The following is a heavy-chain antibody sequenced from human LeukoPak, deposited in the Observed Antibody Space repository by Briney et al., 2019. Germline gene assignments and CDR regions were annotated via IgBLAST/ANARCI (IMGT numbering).Heavy chain of an antibody. CDR2: IYYSGST. CDR3: ARDLVRGYSYGLYYYYGMDV. CDR1: GGSISSYY. V-gene: IGHV4-59*01. D-gene: IGHD5-18*01. J-gene: IGHJ6*02. Sequence: PSETLSLTCTVSGGSISSYYWSWIRQPPGKGLEWIGYIYYSGSTNYNPSLKSRVTISVDTSKNQFSLKLSSVTAADTAVYYCARDLVRGYSYGLYYYYGMDVWGQGTTVTVSS.